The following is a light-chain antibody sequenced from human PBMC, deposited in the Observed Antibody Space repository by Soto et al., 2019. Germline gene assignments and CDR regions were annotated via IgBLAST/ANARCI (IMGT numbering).Light chain of an antibody. J-gene: IGKJ1*01. V-gene: IGKV1-39*01. CDR1: QTISIY. Sequence: DIQMTQSPSSLSASVGDTVIITCRASQTISIYLNWYQLRPGKGPKLLIYSASTLQSGVSSRFSGSGSGTDFTLTISSLQPEDAATYYCQQSNSIPPWTFGQGTKVDIK. CDR3: QQSNSIPPWT. CDR2: SAS.